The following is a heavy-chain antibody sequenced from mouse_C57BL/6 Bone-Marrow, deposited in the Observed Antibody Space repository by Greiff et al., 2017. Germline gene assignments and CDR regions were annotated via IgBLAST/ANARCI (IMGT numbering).Heavy chain of an antibody. CDR3: ARTGPDAMDY. V-gene: IGHV1-49*01. J-gene: IGHJ4*01. Sequence: LQQSGAELVRPGSSVTLSCKDTYFAFMASAMHWVQQRPGHGLEWIGSFTMYSDATEYSEHFKGKATLTANTSSSTAYMELSSLTSEDSAVYCSARTGPDAMDYWGQGTSVTVSS. CDR2: FTMYSDAT. CDR1: YFAFMASA.